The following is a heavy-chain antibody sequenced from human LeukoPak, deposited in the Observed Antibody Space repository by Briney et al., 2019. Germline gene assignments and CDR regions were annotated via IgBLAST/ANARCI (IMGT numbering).Heavy chain of an antibody. J-gene: IGHJ4*02. V-gene: IGHV3-30-3*01. CDR3: AAYIVHGY. D-gene: IGHD2-15*01. CDR2: ISYDGSNK. Sequence: PGGSLRLSCAASGFTFSSYAMHWVRQAPGKGLEWVVVISYDGSNKYYADSVKGRFTISRDNSKNTLYLQMNSLRAEDTAVYYCAAYIVHGYWGQGTLVTVSS. CDR1: GFTFSSYA.